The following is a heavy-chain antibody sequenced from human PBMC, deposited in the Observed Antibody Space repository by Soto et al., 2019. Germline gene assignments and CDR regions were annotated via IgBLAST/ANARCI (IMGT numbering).Heavy chain of an antibody. CDR2: IYYSGST. CDR3: ARVATMVRGVTMRPSRFDP. Sequence: SETLSLTCTVSGGSISSGDYYWSWIRQPPGKGLEWIGYIYYSGSTYYNPSLKSRVTISVDTSKNQFSLKLSSVTAADTAVYYCARVATMVRGVTMRPSRFDPWGQGTLVTVSS. CDR1: GGSISSGDYY. J-gene: IGHJ5*02. V-gene: IGHV4-30-4*01. D-gene: IGHD3-10*01.